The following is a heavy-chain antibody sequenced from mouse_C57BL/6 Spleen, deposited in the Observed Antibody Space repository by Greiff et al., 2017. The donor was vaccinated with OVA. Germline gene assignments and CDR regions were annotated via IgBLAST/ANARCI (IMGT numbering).Heavy chain of an antibody. V-gene: IGHV1-22*01. CDR1: GYTFTDYN. D-gene: IGHD1-1*01. J-gene: IGHJ4*01. CDR3: ARRFDYYGSSRYAMDY. CDR2: INPNNGGT. Sequence: VQLKQSGPELVKPGASVKMSCKASGYTFTDYNMHWVKQSHGKSLEWIGYINPNNGGTSYNQKFKGKATLTVNKSSNTAYMELRSLTSEDSAVYYWARRFDYYGSSRYAMDYWGQGTSVTVSS.